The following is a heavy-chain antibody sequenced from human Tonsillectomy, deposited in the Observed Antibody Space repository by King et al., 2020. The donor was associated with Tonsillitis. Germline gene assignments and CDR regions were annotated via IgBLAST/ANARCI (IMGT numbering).Heavy chain of an antibody. CDR3: VRSPDGGDMDWRLDV. CDR1: GFSLTTSGMS. J-gene: IGHJ2*01. V-gene: IGHV2-70*13. Sequence: TLKESGPALVKPTQTLTLTCTFSGFSLTTSGMSVSWIRQPPGQALEWLTLIEWGDDKYYSTSLKTRLTISKDTSKNQVVLTMTNVDPVYTATYYCVRSPDGGDMDWRLDVWGRGTSGTVSS. CDR2: IEWGDDK. D-gene: IGHD3/OR15-3a*01.